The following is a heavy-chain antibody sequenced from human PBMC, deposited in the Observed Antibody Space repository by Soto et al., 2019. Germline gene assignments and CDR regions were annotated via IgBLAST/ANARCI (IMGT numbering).Heavy chain of an antibody. V-gene: IGHV1-18*01. CDR3: ARGPPIGCSGGSCHSDY. CDR2: ISAYYGNT. Sequence: GASVKVSCKASGYTFTSYGFSWARQAPGQGLEWMGWISAYYGNTKYAQKLQGRVTMTTDTSTSTAYMELRSLRSDDTAVYYCARGPPIGCSGGSCHSDYWGQGTLVTVS. J-gene: IGHJ4*02. D-gene: IGHD2-15*01. CDR1: GYTFTSYG.